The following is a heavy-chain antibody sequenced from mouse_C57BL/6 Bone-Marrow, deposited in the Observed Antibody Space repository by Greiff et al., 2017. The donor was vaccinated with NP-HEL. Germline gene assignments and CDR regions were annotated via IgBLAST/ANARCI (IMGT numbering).Heavy chain of an antibody. D-gene: IGHD2-5*01. CDR2: FYPGSGSI. J-gene: IGHJ3*01. Sequence: QVQLQQSGAELVKPGVSVKLSCNASGYTFTEYTIHWVKQRSGQGLEWIGWFYPGSGSIKYNEKFKDKATLTADKSSSTVYMELSRLTSEDSAVYFCARHEKGYYSNYFAWFAYWGQGTLVTVSA. CDR1: GYTFTEYT. V-gene: IGHV1-62-2*01. CDR3: ARHEKGYYSNYFAWFAY.